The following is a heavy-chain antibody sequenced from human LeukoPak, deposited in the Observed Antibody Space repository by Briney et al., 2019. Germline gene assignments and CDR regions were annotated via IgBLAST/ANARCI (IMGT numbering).Heavy chain of an antibody. Sequence: XSXNWVRQAPGXGLEXVSSISSSSYIYYADSVKGRFTISRDHAKNSLYLQMNSLRAEDTAVYYCARDRVVDYYGSGSPNWFDPWGQGTLVTVSS. V-gene: IGHV3-21*01. CDR3: ARDRVVDYYGSGSPNWFDP. J-gene: IGHJ5*02. CDR1: XS. CDR2: ISSSSYI. D-gene: IGHD3-10*01.